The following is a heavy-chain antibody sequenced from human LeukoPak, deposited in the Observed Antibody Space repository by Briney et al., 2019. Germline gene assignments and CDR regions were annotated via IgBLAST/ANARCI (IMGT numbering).Heavy chain of an antibody. CDR3: ARGGYYYDSSGYSHLPDY. Sequence: SVKVSCKASGGTFSSYAFSWVRQAPGQGLEWMGGLIPIVGTTNYAQMFQGRVTITADESTSTAYVELSSLRSEDTAVYYCARGGYYYDSSGYSHLPDYWGQGTLVTVSA. V-gene: IGHV1-69*13. J-gene: IGHJ4*02. CDR1: GGTFSSYA. CDR2: LIPIVGTT. D-gene: IGHD3-22*01.